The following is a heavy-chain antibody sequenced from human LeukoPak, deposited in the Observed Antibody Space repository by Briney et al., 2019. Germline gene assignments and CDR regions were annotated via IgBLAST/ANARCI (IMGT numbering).Heavy chain of an antibody. CDR3: ARRLMGTPDYSDY. Sequence: GGSLRLSCAASGFTFSSSWMNWVRHTPGKGLEWVANINQDGSDKYYVDSVKGRFTISRDNAKNSLYLQMNSLRAEDTAVYYCARRLMGTPDYSDYWGQGTLVTVSS. CDR2: INQDGSDK. D-gene: IGHD4-23*01. J-gene: IGHJ4*02. CDR1: GFTFSSSW. V-gene: IGHV3-7*01.